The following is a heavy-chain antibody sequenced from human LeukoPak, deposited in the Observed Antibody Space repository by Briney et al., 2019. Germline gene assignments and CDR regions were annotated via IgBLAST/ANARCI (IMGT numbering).Heavy chain of an antibody. CDR2: IKEDGSEK. Sequence: PGGSLRVSCAASGFTFSSYWLNWVRQTPGKGLEWVANIKEDGSEKYHVDSVKGRFTISRDNAKSSLCLQMNSLRAEDTALYYCARSIMGGGAFDYWGQGTQVTVSS. CDR1: GFTFSSYW. J-gene: IGHJ4*02. D-gene: IGHD3-10*01. CDR3: ARSIMGGGAFDY. V-gene: IGHV3-7*03.